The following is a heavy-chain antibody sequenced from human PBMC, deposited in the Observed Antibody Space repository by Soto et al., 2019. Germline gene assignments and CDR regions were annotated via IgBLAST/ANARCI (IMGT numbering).Heavy chain of an antibody. CDR1: GGTFSSYA. D-gene: IGHD2-2*01. CDR2: IIPIFGTA. Sequence: ASVKVSCKASGGTFSSYAISWVRQAPGQGLEWMGGIIPIFGTANYAQKFQGRVTITADEPTSTAYMELSSLRSEDTAVYYCARDKIGYCISTSCQTDWFDPWGQGTLVTVSS. CDR3: ARDKIGYCISTSCQTDWFDP. J-gene: IGHJ5*02. V-gene: IGHV1-69*13.